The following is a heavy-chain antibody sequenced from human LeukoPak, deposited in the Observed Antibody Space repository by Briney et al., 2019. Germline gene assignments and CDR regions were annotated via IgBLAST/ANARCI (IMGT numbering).Heavy chain of an antibody. J-gene: IGHJ4*02. Sequence: GGSLRLSCAASGFTFSSFGMHWVRQAPGKGLEWVSSISSSSSYIYYADSVKGRFTISRDNAKNSLYLQMNSLRAEDTAVYYCARDLGWLQTFDYWGQRTLVTVSS. CDR2: ISSSSSYI. D-gene: IGHD5-24*01. CDR3: ARDLGWLQTFDY. V-gene: IGHV3-21*01. CDR1: GFTFSSFG.